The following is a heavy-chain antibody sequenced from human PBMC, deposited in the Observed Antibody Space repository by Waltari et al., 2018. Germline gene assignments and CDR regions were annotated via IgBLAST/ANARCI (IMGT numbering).Heavy chain of an antibody. J-gene: IGHJ3*01. D-gene: IGHD5-12*01. V-gene: IGHV4-39*01. CDR3: ATYIGASVGTASFDV. Sequence: QLRLQESGPGLVKPSETVSLTCSVSGGSITSARHYWGWIRQPPGQGLEWIGTISYSGTTYNSPSLQSRVTISRDTSKNQLSLKLDSVTASDTAVYYCATYIGASVGTASFDVWGQGTMVTVSS. CDR1: GGSITSARHY. CDR2: ISYSGTT.